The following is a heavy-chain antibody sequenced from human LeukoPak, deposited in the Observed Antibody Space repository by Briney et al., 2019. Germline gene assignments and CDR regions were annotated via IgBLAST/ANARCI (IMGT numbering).Heavy chain of an antibody. CDR1: GGTFSSYA. CDR3: ARESEAAGTDY. Sequence: GSSVKVSCKASGGTFSSYAIGWVRQAPGQGLEWMGRIIPILGIANYAQKFQGRVTITADKSTSTAYMELSSLRSEDTAVYYCARESEAAGTDYWGQGTLVTVSS. CDR2: IIPILGIA. D-gene: IGHD6-13*01. V-gene: IGHV1-69*04. J-gene: IGHJ4*02.